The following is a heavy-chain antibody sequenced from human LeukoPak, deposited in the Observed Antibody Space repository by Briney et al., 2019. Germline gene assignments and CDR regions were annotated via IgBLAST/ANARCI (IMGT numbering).Heavy chain of an antibody. V-gene: IGHV4-30-2*01. CDR1: GGSISSGGYS. CDR3: ARVPGDSDAFDI. D-gene: IGHD4-17*01. J-gene: IGHJ3*02. CDR2: IYHSGST. Sequence: SETLSLTCAVSGGSISSGGYSWSWIRRPPGKGLEWIGYIYHSGSTYYNPSLKSRVTISVDRSKNQFSLKLSSVTAADTAVYYCARVPGDSDAFDIWGQGTMVTVSS.